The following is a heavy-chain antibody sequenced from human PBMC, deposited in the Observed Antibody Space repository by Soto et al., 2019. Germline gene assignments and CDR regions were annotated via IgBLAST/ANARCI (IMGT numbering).Heavy chain of an antibody. CDR1: GFTFSSYA. Sequence: QVQLVESGGGVVQPGRSLRLSCAASGFTFSSYAMHWVRQAPGKGLEWVAVISYDGSNKYYADSVTGRFTISRDNSKNTLYLQMKSLRAEDTAVYYCERDRPSSSWYGGHDYWGQGTLVTVSS. CDR2: ISYDGSNK. D-gene: IGHD6-13*01. J-gene: IGHJ4*02. V-gene: IGHV3-30-3*01. CDR3: ERDRPSSSWYGGHDY.